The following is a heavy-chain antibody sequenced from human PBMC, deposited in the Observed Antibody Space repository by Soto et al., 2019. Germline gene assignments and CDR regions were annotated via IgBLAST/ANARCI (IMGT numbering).Heavy chain of an antibody. Sequence: ASVKVSCKASGYTFTTYDISWVRQAPGQGLEWMGRISTYNGNTNYPQSLQGRLTMTTDTSTTTAYMELRSLRSDDTAVYYCARDPYHVLMVNAPNLYGMDVWGQGTPVTAP. D-gene: IGHD2-8*01. CDR1: GYTFTTYD. J-gene: IGHJ6*02. CDR3: ARDPYHVLMVNAPNLYGMDV. V-gene: IGHV1-18*01. CDR2: ISTYNGNT.